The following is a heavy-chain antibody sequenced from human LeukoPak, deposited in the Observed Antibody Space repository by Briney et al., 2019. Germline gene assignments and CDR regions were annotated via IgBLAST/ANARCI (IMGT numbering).Heavy chain of an antibody. J-gene: IGHJ4*02. Sequence: PGGSLRLSCAASGFTLNDYYMSWIRQAPGKGLEWVSYLSGSGYTISYADSVKGRFTISRDNAKNSLYLQMNSLRAKDTAVYYCARDRGSSYFDYWGQGALVTVSS. CDR2: LSGSGYTI. V-gene: IGHV3-11*01. CDR3: ARDRGSSYFDY. D-gene: IGHD6-13*01. CDR1: GFTLNDYY.